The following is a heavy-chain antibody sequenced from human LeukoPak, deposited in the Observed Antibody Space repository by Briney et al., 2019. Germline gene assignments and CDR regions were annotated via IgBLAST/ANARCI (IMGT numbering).Heavy chain of an antibody. V-gene: IGHV1-69*05. CDR3: ARGTHYYDSSGYYWPY. D-gene: IGHD3-22*01. J-gene: IGHJ4*02. CDR2: IIPIFGTA. Sequence: SVKVSRKASGGTFSSYAISWVRQAPGQGLEWMGGIIPIFGTANYAQKFQGRVTITTDESTSTAYMELSSLRSEDTAVYYCARGTHYYDSSGYYWPYWGQGTLVTVSS. CDR1: GGTFSSYA.